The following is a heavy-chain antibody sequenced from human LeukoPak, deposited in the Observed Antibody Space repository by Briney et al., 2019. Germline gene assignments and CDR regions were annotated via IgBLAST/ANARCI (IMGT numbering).Heavy chain of an antibody. CDR1: GFSLNTSGMR. CDR2: IDWDDDK. Sequence: SGPALVKPTQTLTLTCTFSGFSLNTSGMRVSWIRQPPGKALEWLARIDWDDDKFYSTSLETRLAISKDTSKNQVVLTMTNMDPADTATYYCARGDNRGSFINFDFWGQGTLVTVSS. D-gene: IGHD3-10*01. V-gene: IGHV2-70*04. CDR3: ARGDNRGSFINFDF. J-gene: IGHJ4*02.